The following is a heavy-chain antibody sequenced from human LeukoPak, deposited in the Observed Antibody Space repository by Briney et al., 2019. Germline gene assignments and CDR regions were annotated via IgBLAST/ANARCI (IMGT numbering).Heavy chain of an antibody. V-gene: IGHV1-8*01. Sequence: ASVTVSCKASGYTFTSSDINWVRQAAGQGLEWMGWINPNSGRTGYAQKFQGRVTMTENTSISTAYMELSSLRFDDTAVYYCARGRSGLAAAGTYDYWGQGTLITASS. J-gene: IGHJ4*02. D-gene: IGHD6-25*01. CDR2: INPNSGRT. CDR3: ARGRSGLAAAGTYDY. CDR1: GYTFTSSD.